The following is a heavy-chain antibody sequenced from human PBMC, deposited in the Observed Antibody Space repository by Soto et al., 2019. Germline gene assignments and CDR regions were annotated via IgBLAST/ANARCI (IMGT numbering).Heavy chain of an antibody. V-gene: IGHV3-7*03. D-gene: IGHD3-3*01. Sequence: GGSLRLSCAASGFTFSSYWMSWVRQAPGKGLEWVANIKQDGSEKYYVDSVKGRFTISRDNAKNLLYLQMNSLRAEDTAVYYCARQDYDFWSDHYYYGMDVWGQGTTVTVSS. CDR1: GFTFSSYW. CDR3: ARQDYDFWSDHYYYGMDV. CDR2: IKQDGSEK. J-gene: IGHJ6*02.